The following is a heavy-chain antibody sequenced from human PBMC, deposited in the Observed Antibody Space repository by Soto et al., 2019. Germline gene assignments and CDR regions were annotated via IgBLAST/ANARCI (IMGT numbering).Heavy chain of an antibody. V-gene: IGHV3-30-3*01. J-gene: IGHJ4*02. D-gene: IGHD6-6*01. CDR2: ISYDGSNK. Sequence: QVQLVESGGGVVQPGRSLRLSCAASGFTFSSYAMNWVRQAPGKGLEWVAVISYDGSNKYYADSVKGRLTISRDNSKNTLYLQMNSLRAEDTAIYYCARAKGAGAARPLDYWGQGTLVTVSS. CDR3: ARAKGAGAARPLDY. CDR1: GFTFSSYA.